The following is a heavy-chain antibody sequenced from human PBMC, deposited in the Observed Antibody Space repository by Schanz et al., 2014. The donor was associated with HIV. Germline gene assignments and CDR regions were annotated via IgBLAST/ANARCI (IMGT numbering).Heavy chain of an antibody. J-gene: IGHJ4*03. CDR2: ISGSGVST. CDR3: ARGFQGFDY. V-gene: IGHV3-23*01. CDR1: GFTFSSYA. Sequence: EVQLLESGGGLVQPGGSLRLSCAASGFTFSSYAMSWVRQAPGKGPEWVSSISGSGVSTFYAGSVKGRFAISRDNSKNTLYLQMNSLRAEDTSVYYCARGFQGFDYWGQGTTVTVSS. D-gene: IGHD3-10*01.